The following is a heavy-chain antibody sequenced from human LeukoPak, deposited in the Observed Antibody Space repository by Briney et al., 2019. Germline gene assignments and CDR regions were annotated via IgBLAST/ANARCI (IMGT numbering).Heavy chain of an antibody. Sequence: KPSETLSLTCAVYGGSFSGYYWSWIRRPPGKGLEWIGEINHSGSTNYNPSLKSRVTISVDTSKDQFSLKLSSVTAADTAVYYCARGPPSLRFLEWLSPFDYWGQGTLVTVSS. J-gene: IGHJ4*02. V-gene: IGHV4-34*01. CDR2: INHSGST. CDR3: ARGPPSLRFLEWLSPFDY. CDR1: GGSFSGYY. D-gene: IGHD3-3*01.